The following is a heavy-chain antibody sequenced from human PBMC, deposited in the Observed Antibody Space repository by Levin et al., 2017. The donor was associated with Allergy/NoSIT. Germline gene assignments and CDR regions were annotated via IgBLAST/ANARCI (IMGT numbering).Heavy chain of an antibody. Sequence: SQTLSLTCAVYGGSFSGYYWSWIRQPPGKGLEWIGEINHSGSTNYNPSLKSRVTISVDTSKNQFSLKLSSVTAADTAVYYCARGRWLQLRRISTPRTFDYWGQGTLVTVSS. CDR2: INHSGST. D-gene: IGHD5-24*01. CDR1: GGSFSGYY. CDR3: ARGRWLQLRRISTPRTFDY. V-gene: IGHV4-34*01. J-gene: IGHJ4*02.